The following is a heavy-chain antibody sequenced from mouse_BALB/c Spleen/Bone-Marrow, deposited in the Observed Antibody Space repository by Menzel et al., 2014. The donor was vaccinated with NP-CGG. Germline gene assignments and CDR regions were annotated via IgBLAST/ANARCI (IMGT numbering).Heavy chain of an antibody. CDR3: VRSDY. V-gene: IGHV1-7*01. CDR1: GYTFTTHW. J-gene: IGHJ2*01. CDR2: INPSTGYT. Sequence: VQLQQSGTELAKPGASAKMSCKASGYTFTTHWMHWVKQRPGQGLEWIGYINPSTGYTDYNQKFKDKATLTADKSSSTAYMQLISLTSEDSAVYYCVRSDYWGQGTTLTVSS.